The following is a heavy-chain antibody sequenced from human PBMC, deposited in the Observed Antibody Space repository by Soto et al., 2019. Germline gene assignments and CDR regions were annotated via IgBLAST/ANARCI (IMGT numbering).Heavy chain of an antibody. Sequence: QVQLVQSGAEVKKPGASVKVSCKASGYTFTSYGISWVRQAPGQGLEWMGWISAYNGNTNYAQKLQGRVTMTTDTSXXTAYMELRSLRSDDTAVYYCARQPGAYSSGWPFDYWGQGTLVTVSS. J-gene: IGHJ4*02. CDR2: ISAYNGNT. CDR3: ARQPGAYSSGWPFDY. D-gene: IGHD6-19*01. V-gene: IGHV1-18*01. CDR1: GYTFTSYG.